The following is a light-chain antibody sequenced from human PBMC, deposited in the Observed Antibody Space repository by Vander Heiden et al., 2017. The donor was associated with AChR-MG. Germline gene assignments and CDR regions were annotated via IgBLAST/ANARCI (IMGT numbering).Light chain of an antibody. V-gene: IGLV1-47*01. CDR3: AAWDDSRSVV. J-gene: IGLJ2*01. CDR2: ANS. Sequence: QSVLTQPPSPSGTPGQRVLTSCAGRTSNIGANYVHWYQQHPGMAPKLLIYANSQRPSGVPGRFSGSKSGTSASLAISGRRSEDEADYYCAAWDDSRSVVFGGGTKLTVL. CDR1: TSNIGANY.